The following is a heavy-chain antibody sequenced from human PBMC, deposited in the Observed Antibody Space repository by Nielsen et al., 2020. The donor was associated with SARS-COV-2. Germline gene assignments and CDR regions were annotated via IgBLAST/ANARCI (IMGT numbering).Heavy chain of an antibody. Sequence: GESLKISCAASGFTFSSYDMHWVRQATGKGLEWVSAIGTAGDTYYPGSVKGRFTISRDNAKDSLYLQMNSLRAEDTALYYCAKDFSNRGGWYYYYGMDVWGQGTTVTVSS. CDR2: IGTAGDT. J-gene: IGHJ6*02. D-gene: IGHD3-16*01. V-gene: IGHV3-13*01. CDR3: AKDFSNRGGWYYYYGMDV. CDR1: GFTFSSYD.